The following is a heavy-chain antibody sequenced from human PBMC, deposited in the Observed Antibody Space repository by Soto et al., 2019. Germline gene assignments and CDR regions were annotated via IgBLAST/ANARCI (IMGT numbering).Heavy chain of an antibody. CDR2: ISGSGGST. Sequence: PGESLKISCAASGFTFSSYAMSWVRQAPGKGLEWVSAISGSGGSTYYADSVKGRFTISRDNSKNTLYLQMNSLRAEDTAVYYCAKVASDLSPLLDYWGPGTLVTVSS. CDR3: AKVASDLSPLLDY. V-gene: IGHV3-23*01. J-gene: IGHJ4*02. CDR1: GFTFSSYA.